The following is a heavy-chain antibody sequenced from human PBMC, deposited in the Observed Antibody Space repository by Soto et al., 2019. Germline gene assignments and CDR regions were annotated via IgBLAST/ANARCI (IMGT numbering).Heavy chain of an antibody. Sequence: SETLSLTCTVSGGSISSGAYYWTWIRQHPGKGLEWIGHIYYSGGTGYNPSLRSRLTISVDTSKNHFSLKLSSVTAADTAVYYCARLNRDLYYFDYRGQGTLVPVSS. V-gene: IGHV4-31*03. CDR3: ARLNRDLYYFDY. CDR1: GGSISSGAYY. J-gene: IGHJ4*02. CDR2: IYYSGGT.